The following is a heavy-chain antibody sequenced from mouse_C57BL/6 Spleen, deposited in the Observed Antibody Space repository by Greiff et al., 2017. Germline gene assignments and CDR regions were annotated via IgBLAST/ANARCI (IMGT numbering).Heavy chain of an antibody. V-gene: IGHV1-69*01. Sequence: QVQLQQPGAELVMPGASVKLSCKASGYTFTSYWMHWVKQRPGQGLEWIGEIDPSDSYTNYNQKFKGKSTLTVDKSSSTAYMQLSSLTSEDSAVYYCARHTTVVAGDSAMDYWGQGTSVTVSS. D-gene: IGHD1-1*01. CDR1: GYTFTSYW. CDR3: ARHTTVVAGDSAMDY. CDR2: IDPSDSYT. J-gene: IGHJ4*01.